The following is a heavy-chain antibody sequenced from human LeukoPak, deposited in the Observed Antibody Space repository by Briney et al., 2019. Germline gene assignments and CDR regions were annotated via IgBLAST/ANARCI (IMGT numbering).Heavy chain of an antibody. V-gene: IGHV4-34*01. J-gene: IGHJ5*02. D-gene: IGHD3-10*01. CDR2: INHSGST. CDR1: GGSFSGYY. Sequence: PSETLSLTCAVYGGSFSGYYWSWIRKPPGKGLEWMGEINHSGSTNYNPSLKSRVTISVDTSKNQFSLKLTSVSAADTAVYYCVRGPNGSGISNWFDPWGQGTQVIVSS. CDR3: VRGPNGSGISNWFDP.